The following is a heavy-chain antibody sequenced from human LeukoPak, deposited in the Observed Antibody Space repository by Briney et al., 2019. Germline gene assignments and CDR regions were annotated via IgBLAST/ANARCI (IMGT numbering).Heavy chain of an antibody. J-gene: IGHJ1*01. CDR1: GFTFSGSV. V-gene: IGHV3-73*01. CDR3: TDEYFQH. CDR2: IRSKTNNYAT. Sequence: GGSLRLSCAASGFTFSGSVIHWVRQASGKGLEWVGRIRSKTNNYATAHAASVKGRFTISRDDSKNTAYLQMNSLKTEDTAVYYCTDEYFQHWGQGTLVTVSS.